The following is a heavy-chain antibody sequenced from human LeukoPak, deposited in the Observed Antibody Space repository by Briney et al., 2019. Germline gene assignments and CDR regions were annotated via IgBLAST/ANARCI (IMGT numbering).Heavy chain of an antibody. CDR3: ARGTAGYHSSYFDY. CDR2: INSDGSAT. Sequence: GGSLRLSCAASGFTFGSPWMHWVRQAPGKGLEWVSRINSDGSATAYADSVKGRFTISRDNAENTLYLQMNSLRAEDTAVYYCARGTAGYHSSYFDYWGQGTLVTVSS. CDR1: GFTFGSPW. D-gene: IGHD3-16*02. V-gene: IGHV3-74*01. J-gene: IGHJ4*02.